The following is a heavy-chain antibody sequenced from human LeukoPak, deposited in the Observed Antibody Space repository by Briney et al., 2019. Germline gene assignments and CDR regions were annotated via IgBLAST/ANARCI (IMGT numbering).Heavy chain of an antibody. V-gene: IGHV3-23*01. Sequence: GGSLRLSCAASGFTFSSYAMSWVRQAPGKGLEWVSAISGSGGSTYYADSVKGRFTISRDNSKNTLYLQMNSLRAEDTAVCYCAKQGEVPAAMQGHWFDPWGQGTLVTVSS. CDR3: AKQGEVPAAMQGHWFDP. D-gene: IGHD2-2*01. J-gene: IGHJ5*02. CDR1: GFTFSSYA. CDR2: ISGSGGST.